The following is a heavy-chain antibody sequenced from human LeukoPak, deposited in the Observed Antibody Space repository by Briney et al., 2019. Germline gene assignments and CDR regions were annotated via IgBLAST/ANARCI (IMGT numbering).Heavy chain of an antibody. D-gene: IGHD3-9*01. Sequence: GGSLRLSCAASGFTFSSYGMTWVRQAPGKGLEWVSAISDSGGSTYYADSVKGRFTISRDNSKNTLYLQMNSLRAEDTAVYYCAKGFSKRVGRTLTPTDYWGQGTLVTVSS. V-gene: IGHV3-23*01. J-gene: IGHJ4*02. CDR3: AKGFSKRVGRTLTPTDY. CDR1: GFTFSSYG. CDR2: ISDSGGST.